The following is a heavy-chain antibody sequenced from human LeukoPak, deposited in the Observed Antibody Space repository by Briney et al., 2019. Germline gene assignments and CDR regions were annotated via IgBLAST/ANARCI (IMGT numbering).Heavy chain of an antibody. V-gene: IGHV4-39*07. D-gene: IGHD4/OR15-4a*01. Sequence: SETLSLTCTVSGGSISSSSYYWGWIRQPPGKGLEWIGSIYYSGSTYYNPSLKSRVTISIDTSKNQFSLKLSSVTAAETAMYYCARLTLNFWYMDVWGKGTTVTVSS. CDR1: GGSISSSSYY. J-gene: IGHJ6*03. CDR3: ARLTLNFWYMDV. CDR2: IYYSGST.